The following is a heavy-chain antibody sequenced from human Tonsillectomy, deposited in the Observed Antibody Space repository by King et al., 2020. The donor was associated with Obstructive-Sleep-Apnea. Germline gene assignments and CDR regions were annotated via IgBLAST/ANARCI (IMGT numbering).Heavy chain of an antibody. J-gene: IGHJ4*02. D-gene: IGHD2-2*01. Sequence: QLQESGPGLVKPSETLSLTCTVSGGSISSYYWSWIRQPPGKGLEWVGYIYYSGSTNYNPSLKSRVTISVDTSKNHFSLKLSSVTAADTAVYYCARERGYCSSTSCYQGFDYWGQGTLVTVSS. CDR1: GGSISSYY. CDR3: ARERGYCSSTSCYQGFDY. CDR2: IYYSGST. V-gene: IGHV4-59*12.